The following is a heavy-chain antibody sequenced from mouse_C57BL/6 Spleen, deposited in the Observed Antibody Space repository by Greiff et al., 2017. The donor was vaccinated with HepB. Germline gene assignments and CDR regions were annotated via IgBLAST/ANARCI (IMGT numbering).Heavy chain of an antibody. CDR2: ISSGSSTI. J-gene: IGHJ4*01. Sequence: EVKLQESGGGLVKPGGSLKLSCAASGFPFSDYGMHWVRQAPEKGLEWVAYISSGSSTIYYADTVTGRFTISRDNAKNTLFLQMTSLRSEDTAMYYCARKGYSSGYYARDYWGQGTSVTVSS. CDR1: GFPFSDYG. D-gene: IGHD3-2*02. V-gene: IGHV5-17*01. CDR3: ARKGYSSGYYARDY.